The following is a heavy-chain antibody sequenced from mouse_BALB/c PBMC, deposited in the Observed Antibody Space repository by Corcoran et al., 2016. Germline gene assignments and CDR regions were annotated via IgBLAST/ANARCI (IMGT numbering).Heavy chain of an antibody. D-gene: IGHD1-1*01. CDR2: INPYNGGT. Sequence: EVQLQQSGPELVKPGASMKISCEAYGYSFTGYTMNWVKQSHGKNLEWIGLINPYNGGTSYNQKFKGKATLTVDKSSSTAYMELLSLTSEDSAVYYCARDYYGSSYVFAYWGQGTLVTVSA. V-gene: IGHV1-18*01. J-gene: IGHJ3*01. CDR3: ARDYYGSSYVFAY. CDR1: GYSFTGYT.